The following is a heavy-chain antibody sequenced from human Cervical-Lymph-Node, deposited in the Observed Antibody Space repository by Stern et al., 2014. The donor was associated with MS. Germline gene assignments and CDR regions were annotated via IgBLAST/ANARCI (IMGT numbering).Heavy chain of an antibody. CDR1: GFTFSSYS. CDR2: ISSSSSDR. V-gene: IGHV3-21*01. J-gene: IGHJ4*02. Sequence: EVQLVESGGGLVKPGGSLKLSCAVAGFTFSSYSMNWVRQAPGKGLEWVSSISSSSSDRYYADSVKGRFTISRDNAKNSLSLQMNSLRAEDTAVYYCARDYDGNYLTYFEYWGQGTLVTVSS. CDR3: ARDYDGNYLTYFEY. D-gene: IGHD2/OR15-2a*01.